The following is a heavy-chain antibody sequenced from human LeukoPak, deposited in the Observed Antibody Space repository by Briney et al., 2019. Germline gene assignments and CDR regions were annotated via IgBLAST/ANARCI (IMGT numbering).Heavy chain of an antibody. J-gene: IGHJ4*02. Sequence: GGSLRLSCAASGFTFSSYGMHWVRQAPGKGLEWVAFIRYDGSNKYYADSVKGRFTISRDNSKNTLYLQMNSLRAEDTAVYYCARDINGARGYSYGFFGYWGQGTLVTVSS. CDR2: IRYDGSNK. V-gene: IGHV3-30*02. D-gene: IGHD5-18*01. CDR1: GFTFSSYG. CDR3: ARDINGARGYSYGFFGY.